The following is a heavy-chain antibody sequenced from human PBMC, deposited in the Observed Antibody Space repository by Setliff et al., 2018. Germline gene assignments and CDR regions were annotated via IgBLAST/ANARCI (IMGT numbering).Heavy chain of an antibody. J-gene: IGHJ4*02. CDR1: GGSITRSSYY. Sequence: KPSETLSLTCTVSGGSITRSSYYWGWIRQPPGKGLEWIGSIYYSGSTYYHPPLKSRVTISIDTSKKQFSLNLSSVTAADTAVYYCARDPPLPTDLTSDYFDYWGQGTLVTVSS. CDR2: IYYSGST. V-gene: IGHV4-39*07. CDR3: ARDPPLPTDLTSDYFDY. D-gene: IGHD3-9*01.